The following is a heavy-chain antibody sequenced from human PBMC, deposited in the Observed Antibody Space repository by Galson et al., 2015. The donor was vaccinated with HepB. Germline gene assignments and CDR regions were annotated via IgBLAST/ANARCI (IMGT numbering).Heavy chain of an antibody. CDR2: ISSSSSYI. CDR3: ARSGPLAGTVYGNGMDV. J-gene: IGHJ6*02. D-gene: IGHD6-19*01. CDR1: GFTFSSYS. Sequence: SLRLSCAASGFTFSSYSMNWVRQAPGKGLEWVSSISSSSSYIYYADSVKGRFTISRDNAKNSLYLQMNSLRAEDTAVYYCARSGPLAGTVYGNGMDVWGQGTTVTVSS. V-gene: IGHV3-21*01.